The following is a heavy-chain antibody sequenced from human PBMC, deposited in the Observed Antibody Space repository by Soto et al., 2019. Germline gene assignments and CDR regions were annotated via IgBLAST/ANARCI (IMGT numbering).Heavy chain of an antibody. D-gene: IGHD3-10*01. V-gene: IGHV1-18*01. CDR1: GYTFTSHG. Sequence: QVHLVQSGGEVKKPGASVKVSCKASGYTFTSHGISWVRQAPGHGLEWMGWISAHNGDTNYAQKLQGRVTVTTDTPTNTAYMKLRGLRSEDTAVYYCAMMVRGSNIDYYSYMAAAGKGTTVTGSS. CDR2: ISAHNGDT. J-gene: IGHJ6*03. CDR3: AMMVRGSNIDYYSYMAA.